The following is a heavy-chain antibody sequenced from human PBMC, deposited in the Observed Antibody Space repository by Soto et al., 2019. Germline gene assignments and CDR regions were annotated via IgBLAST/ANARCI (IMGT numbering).Heavy chain of an antibody. CDR1: GGSFSGYY. Sequence: SETLSLTCAVYGGSFSGYYWSWIRQPPGKGLEWIGEINHSGSTNYNPSLKSRVTISVDTSKNQFSLKLSSVTAADTAVYYCARRTGVVIIYYYYYYMDVWGKGTTVTVSS. CDR3: ARRTGVVIIYYYYYYMDV. V-gene: IGHV4-34*01. D-gene: IGHD3-3*01. CDR2: INHSGST. J-gene: IGHJ6*03.